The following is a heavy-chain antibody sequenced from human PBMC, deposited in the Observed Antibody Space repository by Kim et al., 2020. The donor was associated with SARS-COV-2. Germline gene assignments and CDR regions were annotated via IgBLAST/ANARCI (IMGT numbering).Heavy chain of an antibody. V-gene: IGHV4-59*01. CDR3: ARDLDGDYGLHY. J-gene: IGHJ4*02. CDR1: GGSISSYY. CDR2: IYYSGST. Sequence: SETLSLTCTVSGGSISSYYWSWIRQPPGKGLEWIGYIYYSGSTNYSPSLKSRVTISVDTSKNQFSLKLRSVTAADTAVYYCARDLDGDYGLHYWGQGTLV. D-gene: IGHD4-17*01.